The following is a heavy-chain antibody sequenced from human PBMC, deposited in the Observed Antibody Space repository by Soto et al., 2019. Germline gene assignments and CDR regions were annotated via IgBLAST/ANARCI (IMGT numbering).Heavy chain of an antibody. CDR1: GFTFSSYA. V-gene: IGHV3-23*01. Sequence: GGSLRLSCVGSGFTFSSYAMSWVRQAPGKGLEWVSSISGSGEKTFTAETVKGRFTISRDDSKSTLYLQMNSLRAEDTAVYYCAKEDDSLTGYFNEFLVSWGQGALVTVSS. CDR2: ISGSGEKT. CDR3: AKEDDSLTGYFNEFLVS. J-gene: IGHJ4*02. D-gene: IGHD3-9*01.